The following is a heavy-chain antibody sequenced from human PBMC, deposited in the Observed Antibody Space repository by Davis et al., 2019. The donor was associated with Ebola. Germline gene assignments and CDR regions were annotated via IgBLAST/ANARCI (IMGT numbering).Heavy chain of an antibody. J-gene: IGHJ4*02. CDR1: GFTFSGSA. CDR3: TRRSPTYYYDSSGYYYDIGSYDY. D-gene: IGHD3-22*01. Sequence: GESLKIPCAASGFTFSGSAMHWVRQASGKGLEWVGRIRSKANSYATAYAASVKGRFTISRDDSKNTAYLQMNSLKTEDTAVYYCTRRSPTYYYDSSGYYYDIGSYDYWGQGTLVTVSS. CDR2: IRSKANSYAT. V-gene: IGHV3-73*01.